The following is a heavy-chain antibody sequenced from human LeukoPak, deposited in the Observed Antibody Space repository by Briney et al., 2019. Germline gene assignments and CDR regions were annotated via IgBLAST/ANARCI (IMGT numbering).Heavy chain of an antibody. J-gene: IGHJ6*02. V-gene: IGHV3-7*01. Sequence: GGSLRLSCAASGFTFSSYSMNWVRQAPGKGLEWVANIKQDGSEKYYVDSVKGRFTISRDNAKNSLYLQMNSLRAEDTAVYYCARDWGGVGATPGYGMDVWGQGTTVTVSS. CDR3: ARDWGGVGATPGYGMDV. D-gene: IGHD1-26*01. CDR1: GFTFSSYS. CDR2: IKQDGSEK.